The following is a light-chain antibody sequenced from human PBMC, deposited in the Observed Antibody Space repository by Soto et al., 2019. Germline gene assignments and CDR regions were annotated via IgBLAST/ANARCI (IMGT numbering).Light chain of an antibody. CDR1: QSVSSN. CDR3: QQYNNCPTWT. Sequence: EIVMTQSPATLSVSPGERATLSCRASQSVSSNLAWYQQKPGQAPRLLIYGASTRATGIPARFSGSASGTDFTLTISSLQSEDFAVYYCQQYNNCPTWTFGQGTKVEIK. CDR2: GAS. V-gene: IGKV3-15*01. J-gene: IGKJ1*01.